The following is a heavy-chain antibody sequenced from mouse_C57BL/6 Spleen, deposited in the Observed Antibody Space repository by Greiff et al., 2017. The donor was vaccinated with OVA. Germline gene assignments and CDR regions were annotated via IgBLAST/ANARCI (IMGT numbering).Heavy chain of an antibody. CDR3: ARSSLRRYFDY. V-gene: IGHV1-81*01. J-gene: IGHJ2*01. Sequence: QVHVKQSGAELARPGASVKLSCKASGYTFTSYGISWVKQRTGQGLEWIGEIYPRSGNTYYNEKFKGKATLTADKSSSTAYMELRSLTSEDSAVYFCARSSLRRYFDYWGQGTTLTVSS. CDR2: IYPRSGNT. D-gene: IGHD2-12*01. CDR1: GYTFTSYG.